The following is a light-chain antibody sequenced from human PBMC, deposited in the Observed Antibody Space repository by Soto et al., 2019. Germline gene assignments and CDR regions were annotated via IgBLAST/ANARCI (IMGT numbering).Light chain of an antibody. Sequence: EIVLTQSPATLSLSPGERTTLSCRASQSVSSYLAWYQQKPGQAPRLLIYDASNRATGIPARFSGSGSGTDFTLTISSLEPEDFAVYYCHQRGKWPITFGQGTRLEMK. CDR1: QSVSSY. CDR2: DAS. CDR3: HQRGKWPIT. J-gene: IGKJ5*01. V-gene: IGKV3-11*01.